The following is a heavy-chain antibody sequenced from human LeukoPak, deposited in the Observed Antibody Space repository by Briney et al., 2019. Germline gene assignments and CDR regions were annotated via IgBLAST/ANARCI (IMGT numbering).Heavy chain of an antibody. Sequence: PGGSLRLSCVASGFTFSAYSVHWVRQAQGKGLERVSSISSSRTYKHYADSVKGRFTISRDNAKNSLYLQMNGLRADDTALYYCARVGEDVEMTPIPLDYWGQGTLVTVSS. CDR3: ARVGEDVEMTPIPLDY. V-gene: IGHV3-21*06. CDR1: GFTFSAYS. J-gene: IGHJ4*02. D-gene: IGHD2-21*02. CDR2: ISSSRTYK.